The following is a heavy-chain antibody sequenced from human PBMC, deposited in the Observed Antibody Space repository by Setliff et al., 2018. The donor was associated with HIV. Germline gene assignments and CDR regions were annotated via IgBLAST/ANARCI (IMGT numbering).Heavy chain of an antibody. Sequence: SETLSPTCTLAEGYITGYYWTWIRQPPGRGLEWIGYIFYSATTKFNPSLKSRAAIPDDSSNNQFSLKITSVTAADTAVYFCAGFNALLGSSTYYDYWGPGLLVTVSS. CDR3: AGFNALLGSSTYYDY. J-gene: IGHJ4*02. CDR2: IFYSATT. D-gene: IGHD3-22*01. V-gene: IGHV4-59*01. CDR1: EGYITGYY.